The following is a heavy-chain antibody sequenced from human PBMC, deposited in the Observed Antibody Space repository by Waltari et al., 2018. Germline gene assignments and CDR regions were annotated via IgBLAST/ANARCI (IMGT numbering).Heavy chain of an antibody. CDR1: GFTVSTYD. J-gene: IGHJ4*02. CDR2: IYSGGSS. CDR3: TTRLPRNY. V-gene: IGHV3-53*01. Sequence: EVQLVESGGDLIQPGGSLRPSCEVYGFTVSTYDMSWVRQAPGKGLEWVSAIYSGGSSLYLDSVKGRFIMSRDNSKNTVYLQMDNVRAEDTAIYYCTTRLPRNYWGLGTLVTVSS. D-gene: IGHD2-15*01.